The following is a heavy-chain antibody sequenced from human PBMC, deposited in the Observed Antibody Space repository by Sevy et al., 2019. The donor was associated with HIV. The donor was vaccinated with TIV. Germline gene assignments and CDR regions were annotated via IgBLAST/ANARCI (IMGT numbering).Heavy chain of an antibody. CDR1: GYTFTSYA. J-gene: IGHJ4*02. V-gene: IGHV7-4-1*02. Sequence: ASVKVSCKASGYTFTSYAMNWVRQAPGQGLEWMGWINTNTGNPTYAQGFTGRFVFSLDTSVSTAYLQISSLKAEDTAVYYCARRGPSYYSSSWHFDYWGQGTLVTVSS. D-gene: IGHD6-13*01. CDR3: ARRGPSYYSSSWHFDY. CDR2: INTNTGNP.